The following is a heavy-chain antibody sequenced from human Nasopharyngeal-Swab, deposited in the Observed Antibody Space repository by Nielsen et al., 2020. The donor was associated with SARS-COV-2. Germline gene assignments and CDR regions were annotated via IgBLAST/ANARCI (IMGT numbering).Heavy chain of an antibody. CDR1: GFTFDDYA. J-gene: IGHJ4*02. CDR2: ISWNSGSI. D-gene: IGHD2-2*01. CDR3: AKAYCSSTSCYHYFDH. V-gene: IGHV3-9*01. Sequence: SLKISCAASGFTFDDYAMHWVRQAPGKGLEWVSGISWNSGSIGYADSVKGRFTISRDNAKNSLNLQMNSLRAEDTALYYCAKAYCSSTSCYHYFDHWGQGTLVTVSS.